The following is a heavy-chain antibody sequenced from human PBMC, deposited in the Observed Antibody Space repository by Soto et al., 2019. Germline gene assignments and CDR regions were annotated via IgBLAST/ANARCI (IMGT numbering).Heavy chain of an antibody. D-gene: IGHD1-1*01. V-gene: IGHV1-18*01. J-gene: IGHJ5*02. CDR2: ISAYSGDT. CDR3: ARAPILDADNYYNWFDP. Sequence: ASVKVSCKASGYTFTGYGFGWVRQAPGQGLEWMGWISAYSGDTNYAQSLQGRVTMTTDTSTRTAYMELRSLRSDDTAVYFCARAPILDADNYYNWFDPWGQGTLVTVSS. CDR1: GYTFTGYG.